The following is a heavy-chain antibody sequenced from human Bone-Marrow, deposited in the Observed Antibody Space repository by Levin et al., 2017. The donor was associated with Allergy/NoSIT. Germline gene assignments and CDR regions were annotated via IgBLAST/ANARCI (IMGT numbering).Heavy chain of an antibody. CDR2: ISSSSSYI. J-gene: IGHJ2*01. V-gene: IGHV3-21*01. D-gene: IGHD5-18*01. Sequence: GGSLRLSCAASGFTFSSYSMNWVRQAPGKGLEWVSSISSSSSYIYYADSVKGRFTISRDNAKNSLYLQMNSLRAEDTAVYYCARDSKDSYGSWYFDLWGRGTLVTVSS. CDR1: GFTFSSYS. CDR3: ARDSKDSYGSWYFDL.